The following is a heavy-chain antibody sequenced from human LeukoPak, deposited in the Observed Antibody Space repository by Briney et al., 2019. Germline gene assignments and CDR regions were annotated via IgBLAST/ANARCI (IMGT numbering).Heavy chain of an antibody. CDR3: ARQGYSSGWYPGSFDY. Sequence: KPSETLSLTCTVSGGSISSYYWSWIRQPPGKGLEWIGYIYYSGSTNYNPSLKSRVTISVDTSKNQFSLKLSSVTAADTAVYYCARQGYSSGWYPGSFDYWGQGTLVTVSS. D-gene: IGHD6-19*01. V-gene: IGHV4-59*08. CDR2: IYYSGST. CDR1: GGSISSYY. J-gene: IGHJ4*02.